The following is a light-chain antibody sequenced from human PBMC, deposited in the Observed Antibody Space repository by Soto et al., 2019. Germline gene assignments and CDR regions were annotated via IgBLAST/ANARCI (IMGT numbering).Light chain of an antibody. CDR3: QQRRDFFQVT. J-gene: IGKJ3*01. V-gene: IGKV3-15*01. CDR2: DAS. Sequence: EIVMTQSPATLSVSPGESATLSCRASQSVSSNLAWHQQKPGQAPRILMYDASTRATGISARFSGSGSGTEFTLTISSLQSEDVAVYYCQQRRDFFQVTFGPGTRLDIK. CDR1: QSVSSN.